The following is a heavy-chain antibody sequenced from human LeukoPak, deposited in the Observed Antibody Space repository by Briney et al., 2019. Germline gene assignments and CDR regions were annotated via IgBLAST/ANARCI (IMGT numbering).Heavy chain of an antibody. Sequence: ASVKVSCTASGYTFTSYDINWVRQATGQGLEWMGWMNPNSGNTGYAQKFQGRVTMTRNTSISTAYMELSSLRSEDTAVYYCARGLKHVAGILVYWGQGTLVTVSS. V-gene: IGHV1-8*01. CDR2: MNPNSGNT. CDR3: ARGLKHVAGILVY. J-gene: IGHJ4*02. D-gene: IGHD2-15*01. CDR1: GYTFTSYD.